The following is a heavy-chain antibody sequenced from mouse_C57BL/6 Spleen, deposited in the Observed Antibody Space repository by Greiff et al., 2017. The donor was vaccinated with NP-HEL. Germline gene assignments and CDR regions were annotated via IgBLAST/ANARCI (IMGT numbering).Heavy chain of an antibody. D-gene: IGHD1-1*01. CDR1: GYTFTSYT. V-gene: IGHV1-4*01. CDR2: INPSSGYT. CDR3: ASHYYGSSGPFAY. J-gene: IGHJ3*01. Sequence: QVHVKQSGAELARPGASVKMSCKASGYTFTSYTMHWVKQRPGQGLEWIGYINPSSGYTKYNQKFKDKATLTADKSSSTAYMQLSSLTSEDSAVYYCASHYYGSSGPFAYWGQGTLVTVSA.